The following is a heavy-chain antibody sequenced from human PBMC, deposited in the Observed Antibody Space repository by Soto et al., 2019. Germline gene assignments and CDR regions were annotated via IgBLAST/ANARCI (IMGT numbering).Heavy chain of an antibody. CDR3: AREANGYNFGPDY. CDR1: GYTFTGYN. D-gene: IGHD5-12*01. J-gene: IGHJ4*02. V-gene: IGHV1-2*02. Sequence: QVQLVQSGAEVKKPGASVKVSCKASGYTFTGYNLHWVRQAPGQGLEWMGWINPNSGGTNYAQKFQGRVTRTRETSISADYMELSRLRSDDPAVYYCAREANGYNFGPDYWGQGTPVTVSP. CDR2: INPNSGGT.